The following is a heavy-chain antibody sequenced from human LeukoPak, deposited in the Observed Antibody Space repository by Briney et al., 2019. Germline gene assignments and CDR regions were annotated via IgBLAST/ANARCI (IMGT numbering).Heavy chain of an antibody. J-gene: IGHJ4*02. D-gene: IGHD3-10*01. Sequence: GGSLRLSCAASGFTFSSYSMNWVRQAPGKGLEWVAVISYDGSNKYYADSVKGRFTISRDNSKNTLYLQMNSLRAEDTAVYYAMVRGVDFDYWGQGTLVTVSS. CDR3: MVRGVDFDY. CDR2: ISYDGSNK. CDR1: GFTFSSYS. V-gene: IGHV3-30*03.